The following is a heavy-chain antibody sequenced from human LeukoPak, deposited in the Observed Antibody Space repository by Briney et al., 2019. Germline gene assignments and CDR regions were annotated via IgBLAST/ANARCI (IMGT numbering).Heavy chain of an antibody. D-gene: IGHD1-26*01. CDR3: AREGGTYPTFDY. J-gene: IGHJ4*02. CDR2: IYSGGST. Sequence: GGSLRLSCAASGFTVSRNYMRWVRQAPGKGLEWVLVIYSGGSTSYADSVKGRFTISRDNSKNTLFLQMNSLRAEDTAVYYCAREGGTYPTFDYWGQGTLVTVSS. V-gene: IGHV3-53*01. CDR1: GFTVSRNY.